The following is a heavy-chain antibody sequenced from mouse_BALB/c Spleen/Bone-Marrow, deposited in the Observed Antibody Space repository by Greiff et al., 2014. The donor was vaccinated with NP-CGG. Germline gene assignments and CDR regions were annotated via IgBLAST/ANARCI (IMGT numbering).Heavy chain of an antibody. V-gene: IGHV1-9*01. Sequence: QVQLQQSGAELMKPGASVKISCKATGYTFSSYWIEWVKQRPGHGLEWIGEILPGSGSTNYNEKFKGKATLTADTSSNTAYMQLSSLTSEDSAVYYCARRAVDGYFYAMDYWGQGTSVTVSS. D-gene: IGHD2-3*01. CDR3: ARRAVDGYFYAMDY. J-gene: IGHJ4*01. CDR1: GYTFSSYW. CDR2: ILPGSGST.